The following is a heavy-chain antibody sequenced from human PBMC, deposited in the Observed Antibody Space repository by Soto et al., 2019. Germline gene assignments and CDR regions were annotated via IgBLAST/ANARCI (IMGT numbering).Heavy chain of an antibody. CDR2: ISYSGST. CDR1: GGSISSYY. V-gene: IGHV4-59*08. D-gene: IGHD2-15*01. Sequence: PSETLSLTCTVSGGSISSYYWSWIRQTPGKGLEWIGYISYSGSTNYNPSLRSRVTISVDTSKNQFSLKLSSVTAADTAVYYCASTTTTLYCSGGSCYPSYYFDYWGQGTLVTVSS. CDR3: ASTTTTLYCSGGSCYPSYYFDY. J-gene: IGHJ4*02.